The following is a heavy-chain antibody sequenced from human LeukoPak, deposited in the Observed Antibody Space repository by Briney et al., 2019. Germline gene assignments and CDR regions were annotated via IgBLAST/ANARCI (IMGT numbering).Heavy chain of an antibody. V-gene: IGHV4-34*01. CDR3: AGFTFFRGVITFDY. Sequence: SETLSLTCAVYGGSFSGYYWSWIRQPPGKGLEWIGQINHSGSTNYSPSLKSRVTISVDTSKNQFSLKLSSVTAADTAVYSCAGFTFFRGVITFDYWGQGTLVTVSS. CDR1: GGSFSGYY. J-gene: IGHJ4*02. CDR2: INHSGST. D-gene: IGHD3-10*01.